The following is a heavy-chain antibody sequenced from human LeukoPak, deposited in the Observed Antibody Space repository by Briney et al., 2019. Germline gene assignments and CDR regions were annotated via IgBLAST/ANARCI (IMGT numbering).Heavy chain of an antibody. CDR3: AKDRRRVEYQPDAFDI. Sequence: PGRSLRLSCAASGFTFDDYAMHWVRQAPGKGLEWVSGISWNSGSIGYADSVKGRFTISRDNAKNSLYLQMNSLRAEDTALYYCAKDRRRVEYQPDAFDIWGQGTMVTVSS. CDR2: ISWNSGSI. CDR1: GFTFDDYA. J-gene: IGHJ3*02. D-gene: IGHD2-2*01. V-gene: IGHV3-9*01.